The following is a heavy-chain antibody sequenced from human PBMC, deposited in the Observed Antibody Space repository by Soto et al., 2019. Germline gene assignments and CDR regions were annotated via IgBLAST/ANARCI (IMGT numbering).Heavy chain of an antibody. CDR2: ISSSGSTI. Sequence: EVQLVESGGGLVQPGGSLRLSCAASGFTFSSYEMNWVRQAPGKGLEWVSYISSSGSTIYYADSVKGRLTISRDNAKNSLYLQMNSLRAEDTAVYYCARAETSRYYFDYWGQGTLVTVSS. V-gene: IGHV3-48*03. J-gene: IGHJ4*02. CDR1: GFTFSSYE. D-gene: IGHD6-6*01. CDR3: ARAETSRYYFDY.